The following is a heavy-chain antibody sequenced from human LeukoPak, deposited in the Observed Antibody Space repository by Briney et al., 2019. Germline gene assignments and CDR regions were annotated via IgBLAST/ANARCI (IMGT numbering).Heavy chain of an antibody. V-gene: IGHV3-7*01. J-gene: IGHJ5*02. Sequence: GGSLRLSCAASEFTFSNYWMSWVRQAPGKGLEWVANIKEDGSEKYYVDSVKGRFTISRDNAKNSLYLQMNSLRAEDTAVYYCARTGGRYCSSTSCSNWFDPWGQGTLVTVSS. CDR2: IKEDGSEK. CDR3: ARTGGRYCSSTSCSNWFDP. D-gene: IGHD2-2*01. CDR1: EFTFSNYW.